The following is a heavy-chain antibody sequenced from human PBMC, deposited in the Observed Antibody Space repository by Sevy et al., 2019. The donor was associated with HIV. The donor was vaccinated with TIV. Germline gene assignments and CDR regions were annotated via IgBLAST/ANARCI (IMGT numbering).Heavy chain of an antibody. V-gene: IGHV1-2*06. CDR1: GYTFTGYY. Sequence: ASVKVSCKASGYTFTGYYMHWVRQAPGQGLEWMGRINRNSGGTNYAQKFQGRVTMTRDTSISTAYMELSRLRSDDTAVYSCARDRLVGELELFGYYYYGMDVWGQGTTVTVSS. CDR2: INRNSGGT. J-gene: IGHJ6*02. CDR3: ARDRLVGELELFGYYYYGMDV. D-gene: IGHD1-7*01.